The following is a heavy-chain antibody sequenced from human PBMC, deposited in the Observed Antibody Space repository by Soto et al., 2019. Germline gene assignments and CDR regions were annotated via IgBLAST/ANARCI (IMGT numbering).Heavy chain of an antibody. D-gene: IGHD3-22*01. CDR3: ARHYTRTYYYDSSGYYYD. CDR2: IYYSGST. V-gene: IGHV4-39*01. CDR1: GGSISSSSYY. Sequence: PSETLSLTCTVSGGSISSSSYYWGWIRQPPGKGMEWIGSIYYSGSTYYKPSLKSRVTISVDTSKNQFSLKLSSVTAADTALYYCARHYTRTYYYDSSGYYYDWGQGTLVTVSS. J-gene: IGHJ4*02.